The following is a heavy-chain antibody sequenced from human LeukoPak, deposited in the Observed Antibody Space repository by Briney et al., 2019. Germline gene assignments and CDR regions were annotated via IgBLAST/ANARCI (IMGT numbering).Heavy chain of an antibody. CDR2: IWYDGSNK. CDR1: GFTFSSYG. CDR3: ARDSRYCSGGSCYSVSDY. J-gene: IGHJ4*02. V-gene: IGHV3-33*01. D-gene: IGHD2-15*01. Sequence: GGSMRLSCAASGFTFSSYGRHWVRQAPGKGLEWVAVIWYDGSNKYYADSVKGRFTISRDNSKNTLYLQMNSVRDEDTAVYYCARDSRYCSGGSCYSVSDYWGQGTLVTVSS.